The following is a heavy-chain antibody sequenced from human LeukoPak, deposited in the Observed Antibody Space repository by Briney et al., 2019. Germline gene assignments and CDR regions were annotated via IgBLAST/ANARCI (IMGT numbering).Heavy chain of an antibody. J-gene: IGHJ4*02. CDR2: ISGNGDIT. CDR1: RFTFNTYA. Sequence: GGSLRLSCVASRFTFNTYAVNWVRQAPGKGLEWVSAISGNGDITYYADSVRGRSTISRDNSKNTLYLQMNSLRAEDTAVYYCARVKRDCSGGSCYSYDYWGQGTLVTVSS. V-gene: IGHV3-23*01. CDR3: ARVKRDCSGGSCYSYDY. D-gene: IGHD2-15*01.